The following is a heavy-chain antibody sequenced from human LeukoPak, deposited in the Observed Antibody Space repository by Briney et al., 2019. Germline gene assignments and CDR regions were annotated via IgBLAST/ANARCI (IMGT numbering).Heavy chain of an antibody. D-gene: IGHD6-19*01. Sequence: ASVKVSCKASGYTFTSYAMHWVRQAPGQRLEWMGWINAGNGNTKYSQKFQGRVTITRDTSASTAYKELSSLRSEDTAVYYCARSRAIGSGWPGNYWGQGTLVTVSS. CDR2: INAGNGNT. CDR3: ARSRAIGSGWPGNY. V-gene: IGHV1-3*01. J-gene: IGHJ4*02. CDR1: GYTFTSYA.